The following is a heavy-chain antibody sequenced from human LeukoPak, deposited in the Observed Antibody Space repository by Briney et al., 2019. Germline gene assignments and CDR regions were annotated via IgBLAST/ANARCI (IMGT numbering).Heavy chain of an antibody. D-gene: IGHD2-15*01. Sequence: GGSLRLSCAASGFSFSSYWMHWVRQAPGKGLVWVSRINGDGSRTYYADSVKGRFTISRDNAKNTLHVQMNGLRAEDTAVYFCAREDGYCSGGNCYSYFDSWGQGTLVTVSS. V-gene: IGHV3-74*01. CDR2: INGDGSRT. J-gene: IGHJ4*02. CDR1: GFSFSSYW. CDR3: AREDGYCSGGNCYSYFDS.